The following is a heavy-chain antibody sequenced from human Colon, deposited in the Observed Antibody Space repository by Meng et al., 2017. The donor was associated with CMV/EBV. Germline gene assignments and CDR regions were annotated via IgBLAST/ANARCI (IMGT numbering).Heavy chain of an antibody. CDR2: IGCQRDGGAS. CDR3: FSCFG. Sequence: RSLWCADSGFSLRTAWVGWVRQGQGKGLEWVSRIGCQRDGGASAYAAPVNGRFPIAREESNDILYLQMNKLKSEDIAVYYCFSCFGGGQGTLVTVSS. CDR1: GFSLRTAW. D-gene: IGHD2-15*01. V-gene: IGHV3-15*04. J-gene: IGHJ4*02.